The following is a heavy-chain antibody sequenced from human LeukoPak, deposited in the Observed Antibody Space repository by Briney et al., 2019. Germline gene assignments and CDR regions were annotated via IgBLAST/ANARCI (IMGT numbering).Heavy chain of an antibody. CDR3: ARDRGSYTLDS. J-gene: IGHJ4*02. CDR1: GFTFTNYN. D-gene: IGHD1-26*01. CDR2: ITSSSRYI. Sequence: GGSLRLSCAASGFTFTNYNMNWVRQAPGKGLEWVSSITSSSRYIYYGDPVKGRFTISRDNAKNSLFLQMNSLRAEDTAAYYCARDRGSYTLDSWGQGTLVTVSS. V-gene: IGHV3-21*01.